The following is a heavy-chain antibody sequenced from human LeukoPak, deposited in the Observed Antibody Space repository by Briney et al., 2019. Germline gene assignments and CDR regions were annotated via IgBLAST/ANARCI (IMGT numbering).Heavy chain of an antibody. CDR1: GGSISSGHYY. Sequence: PSETLSLTCTVSGGSISSGHYYWSWIRQPPGKGLEWIGYIYYSGSTYYNPSLKSRVTISVDTSKNQFSLKLSSVTAADTAVYYCARDVHCSSTSCYDAFDIWGQGTMVTVSS. J-gene: IGHJ3*02. D-gene: IGHD2-2*01. V-gene: IGHV4-30-4*08. CDR2: IYYSGST. CDR3: ARDVHCSSTSCYDAFDI.